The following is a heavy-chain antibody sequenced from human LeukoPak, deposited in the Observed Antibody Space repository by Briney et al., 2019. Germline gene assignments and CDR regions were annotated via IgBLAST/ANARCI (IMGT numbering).Heavy chain of an antibody. CDR3: ARDIVVVPAAPSRGFDP. CDR2: SYYSGST. V-gene: IGHV4-39*07. D-gene: IGHD2-2*01. CDR1: GGSISSSSYY. Sequence: SETLSLTCTVSGGSISSSSYYWCWIRQPPGKGLEWIGSSYYSGSTYYNPSLKSRVTISVDTSKNQFSLKLSSVTAADTAVYYCARDIVVVPAAPSRGFDPWGQGTLVTVSS. J-gene: IGHJ5*02.